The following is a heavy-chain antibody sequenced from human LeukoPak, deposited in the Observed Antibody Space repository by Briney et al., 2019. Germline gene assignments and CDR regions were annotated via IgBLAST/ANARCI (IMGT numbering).Heavy chain of an antibody. CDR2: IIPIFGIA. CDR1: GGTCCSSS. V-gene: IGHV1-69*02. CDR3: AMAGYCRSTSCYTGSGRDYYYGMDV. Sequence: ASALVSCKASGGTCCSSSFSWGGHHTPQGLEWMGRIIPIFGIANNAQKFQGRVTITADKTTSTAYIDLSSLKSEGTAVYYCAMAGYCRSTSCYTGSGRDYYYGMDVWGQGTTVTVSS. J-gene: IGHJ6*02. D-gene: IGHD2-2*02.